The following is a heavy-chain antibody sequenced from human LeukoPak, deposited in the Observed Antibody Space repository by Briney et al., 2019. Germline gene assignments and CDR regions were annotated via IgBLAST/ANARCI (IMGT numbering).Heavy chain of an antibody. D-gene: IGHD3-22*01. J-gene: IGHJ4*02. CDR3: ARGNYYDSSGYLYYFDY. CDR1: GGSISSGDYY. CDR2: IYYSGST. Sequence: SQTLSLTCTVSGGSISSGDYYWSWIRQPPGKGLEWIGYIYYSGSTFYNPSLKSRVTISVDTSKNQFSLKLSSVTAADTAVYYCARGNYYDSSGYLYYFDYWGQGTLVTVSP. V-gene: IGHV4-30-4*08.